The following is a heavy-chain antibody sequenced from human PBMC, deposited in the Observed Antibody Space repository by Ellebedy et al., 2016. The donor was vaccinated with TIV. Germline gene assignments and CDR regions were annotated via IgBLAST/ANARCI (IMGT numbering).Heavy chain of an antibody. V-gene: IGHV3-33*01. D-gene: IGHD5-18*01. CDR1: GFTFSSYG. CDR3: ARDRRQETGAMGF. J-gene: IGHJ4*02. Sequence: GESLKISXAASGFTFSSYGMHWVRQAPGKGLEWVAVIWYDGSNKYYADSVKGRFTISRDNSKNTLYLQMNSLRAEDTAVYYCARDRRQETGAMGFWGQGTLVTVSS. CDR2: IWYDGSNK.